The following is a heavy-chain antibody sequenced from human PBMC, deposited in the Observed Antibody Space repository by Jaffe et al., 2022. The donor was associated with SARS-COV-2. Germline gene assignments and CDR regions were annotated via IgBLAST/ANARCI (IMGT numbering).Heavy chain of an antibody. CDR2: INPKSGDT. D-gene: IGHD6-19*01. CDR3: VTGYGYYTGWPFDY. J-gene: IGHJ4*02. CDR1: GYTFTNYY. V-gene: IGHV1-2*02. Sequence: QAQLVQSGAEVKEPGASVKVSCKASGYTFTNYYIHWVRQAPGQGLEWMGWINPKSGDTAYARIFQGRVTMTRDTSITTGYMELTNLRSDDSAVYYCVTGYGYYTGWPFDYWGQGTLVSVSS.